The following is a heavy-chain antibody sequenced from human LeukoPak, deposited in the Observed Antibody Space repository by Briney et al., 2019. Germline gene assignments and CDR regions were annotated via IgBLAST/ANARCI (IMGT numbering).Heavy chain of an antibody. CDR3: ARVFSGSDY. CDR1: GFTFSSYA. J-gene: IGHJ4*02. D-gene: IGHD2-15*01. CDR2: ISYDGSNK. Sequence: GRSLRLSCAAPGFTFSSYAMHWVRQAPGKGLEWVAVISYDGSNKYYADSLQGRFTISRDNAKNSLYLQMNSLRAEDTAIYYCARVFSGSDYWGQGTPVTVSS. V-gene: IGHV3-30-3*01.